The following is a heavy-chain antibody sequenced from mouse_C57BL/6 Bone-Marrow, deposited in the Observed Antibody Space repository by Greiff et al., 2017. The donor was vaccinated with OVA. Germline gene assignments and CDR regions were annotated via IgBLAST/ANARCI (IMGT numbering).Heavy chain of an antibody. V-gene: IGHV14-4*01. D-gene: IGHD2-10*01. CDR1: GFNIKDDY. J-gene: IGHJ3*01. CDR3: TPYYSAAY. Sequence: EVQLQQSGAELVRPGASVKLSCTASGFNIKDDYMHWVKQRPEQGLEWIGWIDPENGDTEYASKFQGKATITADTSSNTAYLQLSILTSEDAAVYYCTPYYSAAYWGQGTLVTVSA. CDR2: IDPENGDT.